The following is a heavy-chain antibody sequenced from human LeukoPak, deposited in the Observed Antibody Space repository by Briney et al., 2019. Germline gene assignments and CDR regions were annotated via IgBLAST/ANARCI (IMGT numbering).Heavy chain of an antibody. CDR3: ALYSNYYYYGMDV. CDR1: GFTFSSYA. D-gene: IGHD4-11*01. CDR2: ISGTGGRT. J-gene: IGHJ6*02. Sequence: GGSLRLSCAASGFTFSSYAMSWVRQAPGKGLEWVSAISGTGGRTYYADSVKGRFTISRDNAKNSLYLQMNSLRAEDTAVYYCALYSNYYYYGMDVWGQGTTVTVSS. V-gene: IGHV3-23*01.